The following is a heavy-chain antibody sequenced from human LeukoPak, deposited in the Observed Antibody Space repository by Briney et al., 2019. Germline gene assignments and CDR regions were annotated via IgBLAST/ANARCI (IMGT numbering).Heavy chain of an antibody. CDR2: IKQDGSKK. J-gene: IGHJ4*02. CDR1: GFPFSSYW. D-gene: IGHD5-24*01. V-gene: IGHV3-7*04. Sequence: PGGSLRLSCVASGFPFSSYWMTWVRQAPGKGLEWVANIKQDGSKKSYVDSVKGRFTISRDNAKNSLYLQVNSLRAEDTAIYYCTRVGYIDEGIDYWGQGILVTVSS. CDR3: TRVGYIDEGIDY.